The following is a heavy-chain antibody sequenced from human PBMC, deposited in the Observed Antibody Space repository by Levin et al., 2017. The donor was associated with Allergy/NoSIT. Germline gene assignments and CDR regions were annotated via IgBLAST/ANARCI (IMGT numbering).Heavy chain of an antibody. J-gene: IGHJ3*01. CDR1: GFTLGNYD. CDR3: VRGSYCSGVGTCHMIVAFDV. Sequence: GESLKISCAASGFTLGNYDMHWVRQVAGKGLEWVSGIGMTGDTYYPESVKGRFTVSRDNAKNSLYLQMNSLRVGDTAVYFCVRGSYCSGVGTCHMIVAFDVGGQGTL. D-gene: IGHD2-15*01. V-gene: IGHV3-13*01. CDR2: IGMTGDT.